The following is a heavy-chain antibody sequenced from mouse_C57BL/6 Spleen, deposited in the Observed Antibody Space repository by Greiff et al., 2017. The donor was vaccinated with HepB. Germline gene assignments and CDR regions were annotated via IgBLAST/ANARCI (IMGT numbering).Heavy chain of an antibody. D-gene: IGHD2-5*01. V-gene: IGHV5-9-1*02. CDR2: ISSGGDYI. J-gene: IGHJ4*01. Sequence: EVQLVESGEGLVKPGGSLKLSCAASGFTFSSYAMSWVRQTPEKRLEWVAYISSGGDYIYYADTVKGRFTISRDNARNTLYLQMSSLKSEDTAMYYCTRSYSNYFYYAMDYWGQGTSVTVSS. CDR1: GFTFSSYA. CDR3: TRSYSNYFYYAMDY.